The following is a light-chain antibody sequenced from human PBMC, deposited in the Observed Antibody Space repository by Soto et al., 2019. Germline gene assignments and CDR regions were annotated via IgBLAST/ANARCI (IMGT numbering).Light chain of an antibody. CDR2: DVN. V-gene: IGLV2-11*01. CDR3: CSYAGSYTKG. Sequence: QSALTQPRSVCGSPGQSVTISCTGTSSDVGGYNYVSWYQQHPGKAPKLIIYDVNKRPSGVPDRLSGSKSDNTASLTISGLQAEDEADYYCCSYAGSYTKGFGGGTKLTVL. J-gene: IGLJ3*02. CDR1: SSDVGGYNY.